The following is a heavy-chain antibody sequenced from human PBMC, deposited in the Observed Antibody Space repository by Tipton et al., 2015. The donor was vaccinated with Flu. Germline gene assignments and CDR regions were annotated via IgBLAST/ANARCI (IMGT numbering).Heavy chain of an antibody. D-gene: IGHD3/OR15-3a*01. Sequence: TLSLTCAVYGGSFSDYNWSWVRQTPGKGLEWIGEINYDGKTDYNPSLKSRLTISVDTSKNQFSLKLTSLTAADTAMYYCARFDDFWDTFMFDSWGQGTLVIVSS. V-gene: IGHV4-34*01. CDR1: GGSFSDYN. CDR2: INYDGKT. J-gene: IGHJ4*02. CDR3: ARFDDFWDTFMFDS.